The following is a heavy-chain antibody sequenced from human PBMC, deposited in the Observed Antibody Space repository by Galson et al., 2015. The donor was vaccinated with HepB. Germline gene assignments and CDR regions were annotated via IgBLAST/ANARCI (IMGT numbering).Heavy chain of an antibody. D-gene: IGHD2-2*01. CDR1: GFTFSSYW. CDR3: ARYCSSTICPGNKPIDY. CDR2: IKQDGSEK. J-gene: IGHJ4*02. Sequence: SLRLSCAASGFTFSSYWMTWVRQAPGKGLEWVANIKQDGSEKYYVDSVKGRFTISRDNAKNSLYLQMNSLRAEDTAVYYCARYCSSTICPGNKPIDYWGQGTLVTVSS. V-gene: IGHV3-7*03.